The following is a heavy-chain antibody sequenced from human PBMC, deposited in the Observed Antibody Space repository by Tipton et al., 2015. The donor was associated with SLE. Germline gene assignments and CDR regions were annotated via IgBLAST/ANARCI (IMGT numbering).Heavy chain of an antibody. CDR2: IDYSGRT. CDR3: ARRTSGYAADY. CDR1: GGSITSSGFY. V-gene: IGHV4-39*07. J-gene: IGHJ4*02. D-gene: IGHD5-12*01. Sequence: TLSLTCSVSGGSITSSGFYWGWFRQSPGKGLEWIGSIDYSGRTYYTPSLRSQLTIAFDTSKNQFSLKLNSATVADTAFYYCARRTSGYAADYWGQGTLVTVSS.